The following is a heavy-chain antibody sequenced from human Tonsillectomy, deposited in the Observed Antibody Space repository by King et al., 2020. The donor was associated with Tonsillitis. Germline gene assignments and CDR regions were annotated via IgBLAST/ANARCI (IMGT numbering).Heavy chain of an antibody. CDR1: GFTFSSYG. D-gene: IGHD2-15*01. CDR2: ISYDGSNK. CDR3: AKEYCSGGSCYFGLDY. V-gene: IGHV3-30*18. Sequence: VQLVESGGGVVQPGRSLRLSCAASGFTFSSYGMHWVRQAPGKGLEWGAVISYDGSNKYYADSVKGRFTISRDNSKNTLYLQMNSLRGEDTAVYYCAKEYCSGGSCYFGLDYWGQGTLVTVSS. J-gene: IGHJ4*02.